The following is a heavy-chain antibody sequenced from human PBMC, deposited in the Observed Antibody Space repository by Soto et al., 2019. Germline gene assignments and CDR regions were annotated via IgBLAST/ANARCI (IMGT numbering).Heavy chain of an antibody. CDR3: ARDFLIYGDYEGEAFDI. D-gene: IGHD4-17*01. CDR1: GGTFSSYT. CDR2: IIPILGIA. V-gene: IGHV1-69*04. Sequence: SVKVSCKASGGTFSSYTISWVRQAPGQGLEWMGRIIPILGIANYAQKNQGRVTITADKSTSTAYMEMSSLRSEDTAVYYCARDFLIYGDYEGEAFDIRGQGPIVTLS. J-gene: IGHJ3*02.